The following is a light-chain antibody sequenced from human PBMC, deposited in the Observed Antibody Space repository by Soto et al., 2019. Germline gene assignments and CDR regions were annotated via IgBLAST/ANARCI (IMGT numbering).Light chain of an antibody. CDR3: QQYNNWPPFT. CDR1: QTINSN. CDR2: GAS. J-gene: IGKJ4*01. Sequence: EIVMTQSPATLSVSPGQRATLSCRASQTINSNLAWFQQKPGQAPRLLIYGASTRATGIPARFSGSGSGTEFPLTISSLQSEDFALYYCQQYNNWPPFTFCGGTKVEIK. V-gene: IGKV3-15*01.